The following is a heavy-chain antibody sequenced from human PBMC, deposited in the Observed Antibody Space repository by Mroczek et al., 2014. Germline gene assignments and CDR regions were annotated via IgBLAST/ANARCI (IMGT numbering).Heavy chain of an antibody. CDR2: INPNSGGT. CDR3: ARVPYCSSTSCYYGY. D-gene: IGHD2-2*01. CDR1: GYTFTGYY. V-gene: IGHV1-2*02. Sequence: VQLVESGAEVKKPGASVKVSCKASGYTFTGYYMHWVRQAPGQGLEWMGWINPNSGGTNYAQKFQGRVTMTRDTSISTAYMELSRLRSDDTAVYYCARVPYCSSTSCYYGYWGQGTLVTVSS. J-gene: IGHJ4*02.